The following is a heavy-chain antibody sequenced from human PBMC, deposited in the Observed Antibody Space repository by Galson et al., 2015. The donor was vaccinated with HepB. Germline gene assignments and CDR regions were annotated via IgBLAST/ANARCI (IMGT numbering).Heavy chain of an antibody. Sequence: QVQLQESGPGLVSPSETLSLTCNVSGASMGSSGYYWGWIRQTPRKGLEWIGSIYFSWRTYYNPSLSSRVTISIDTSKNQFSLKLNSATAADTAIYYCARDRQFQLPHHWGQGTLVTVSS. CDR1: GASMGSSGYY. CDR2: IYFSWRT. CDR3: ARDRQFQLPHH. J-gene: IGHJ1*01. V-gene: IGHV4-39*07. D-gene: IGHD2-2*01.